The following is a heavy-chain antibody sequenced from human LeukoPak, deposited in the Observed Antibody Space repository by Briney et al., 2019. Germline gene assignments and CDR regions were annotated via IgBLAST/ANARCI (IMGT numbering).Heavy chain of an antibody. CDR1: GGSISSSSYY. J-gene: IGHJ1*01. CDR2: IYYSGST. V-gene: IGHV4-39*07. D-gene: IGHD6-13*01. Sequence: SETLSLTCTVSGGSISSSSYYWGWIRQPPGKGLEWIGSIYYSGSTYYNPSLESRVTISVDTSKNQFSLKLSSVTAADTAGYYCARASTARSSSWYRPAKDFQHWGQGTLVTAAS. CDR3: ARASTARSSSWYRPAKDFQH.